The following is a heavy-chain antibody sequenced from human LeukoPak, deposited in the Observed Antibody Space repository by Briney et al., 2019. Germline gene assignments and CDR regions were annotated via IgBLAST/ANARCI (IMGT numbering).Heavy chain of an antibody. Sequence: GGSLRLSCAASGFSFDSFAMTWVRQAPGKGLEWVSGISGSGGSTFYADSVKGRFTISRDNFKNTVHLQMNSLRAEDTAVYYCAKDATPYYWGQGTLVTVSS. V-gene: IGHV3-23*01. D-gene: IGHD1-26*01. CDR1: GFSFDSFA. CDR3: AKDATPYY. CDR2: ISGSGGST. J-gene: IGHJ4*02.